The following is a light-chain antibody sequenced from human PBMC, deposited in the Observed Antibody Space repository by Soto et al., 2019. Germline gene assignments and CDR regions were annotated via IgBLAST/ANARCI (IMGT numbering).Light chain of an antibody. CDR2: DAS. V-gene: IGKV1-33*01. CDR1: QAIYNY. CDR3: QQFDNLPLT. Sequence: DIQMTQSPSSLSASVGDRVTITCQASQAIYNYLIWYQQKPGKAPKLLIYDASNLETGVPSRFSGSGSGTDFTFTISILQPEDIATYYCQQFDNLPLTFGGGTKVEIK. J-gene: IGKJ4*01.